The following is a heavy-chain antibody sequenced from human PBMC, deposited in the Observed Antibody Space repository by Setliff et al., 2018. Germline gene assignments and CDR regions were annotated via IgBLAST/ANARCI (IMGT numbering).Heavy chain of an antibody. D-gene: IGHD6-25*01. CDR2: LSSANNYI. J-gene: IGHJ3*02. Sequence: PGGSLRLSCAASGFAFASYNMIWVRQAPGKGLEWVSSLSSANNYIVYADSVKGRFTISRDNAKSSLYLQMNSLRAEDTAVFYCARSPANGGHDAFDIWGQGTMVTVS. CDR3: ARSPANGGHDAFDI. CDR1: GFAFASYN. V-gene: IGHV3-21*03.